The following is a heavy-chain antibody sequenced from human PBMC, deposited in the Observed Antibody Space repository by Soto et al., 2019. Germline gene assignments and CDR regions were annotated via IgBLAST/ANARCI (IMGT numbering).Heavy chain of an antibody. CDR1: GGTFSSYA. CDR2: IIPIFGTA. CDR3: ARESSIAARLKTHYYYYGMDV. J-gene: IGHJ6*02. V-gene: IGHV1-69*13. D-gene: IGHD6-6*01. Sequence: ASVKVSCKASGGTFSSYAISWVRQAPGQGLEWMGGIIPIFGTANYAQKFQGRVTITADESTSTAYMELSSLRSEDTAVYYCARESSIAARLKTHYYYYGMDVWGQGTTVTVSS.